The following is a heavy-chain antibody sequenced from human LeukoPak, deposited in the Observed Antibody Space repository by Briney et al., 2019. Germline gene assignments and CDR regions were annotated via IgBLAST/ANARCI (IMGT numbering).Heavy chain of an antibody. J-gene: IGHJ3*02. CDR3: ARHSIVAGTEYAFDI. V-gene: IGHV4-4*07. CDR1: GGSIGTYN. D-gene: IGHD6-19*01. Sequence: PSETLSLTCTVSGGSIGTYNWNWIRQPAGEGLQWIGRIHASGSTNYSPSLKSRVTMSIDPSKNQFSLMLRSVTAADTAVYYCARHSIVAGTEYAFDIWGQGTMVTVSS. CDR2: IHASGST.